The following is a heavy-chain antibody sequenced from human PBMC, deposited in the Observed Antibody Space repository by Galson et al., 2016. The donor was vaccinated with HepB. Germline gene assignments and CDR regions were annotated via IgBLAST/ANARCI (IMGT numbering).Heavy chain of an antibody. CDR1: GFTFSSYA. J-gene: IGHJ6*02. D-gene: IGHD3-3*01. CDR3: AKDLGFLEWLFFDSSYYYGMDV. Sequence: SLRLSCAASGFTFSSYAMSWVRQAPGKGLEWVSAISGSGGSTYYADSVKGRFTISRDNSKNTLYLQVNSLRAEDTAVYYCAKDLGFLEWLFFDSSYYYGMDVRGHGTTGTVSS. V-gene: IGHV3-23*01. CDR2: ISGSGGST.